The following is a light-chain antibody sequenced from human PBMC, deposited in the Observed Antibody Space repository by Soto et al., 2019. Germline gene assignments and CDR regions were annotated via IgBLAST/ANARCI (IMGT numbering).Light chain of an antibody. CDR1: SSDVGSYNL. V-gene: IGLV2-23*01. Sequence: QSVLTQPASVSGSPGQSITISCTGTSSDVGSYNLVSWYQQYPGKAPKLMIYEGSKRPSGVSNRFSGSKSGNSASLTILGLQAEDEADYYCCSYAGSVTYVFGTGTKVTVL. CDR3: CSYAGSVTYV. J-gene: IGLJ1*01. CDR2: EGS.